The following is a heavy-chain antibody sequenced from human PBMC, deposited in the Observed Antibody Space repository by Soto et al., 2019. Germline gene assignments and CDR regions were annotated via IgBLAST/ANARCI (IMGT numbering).Heavy chain of an antibody. CDR3: AAGHCSGGSCYATVYGMDV. D-gene: IGHD2-15*01. Sequence: SVKVSCKASGFTFTSSAVQWVRQARGQRLEWIGWIVVGSGNTNYAQKFQERVTITRDMSTSTAYMELSSLRSEDTAVYYCAAGHCSGGSCYATVYGMDVWGQGTTVTVSS. CDR1: GFTFTSSA. V-gene: IGHV1-58*01. J-gene: IGHJ6*02. CDR2: IVVGSGNT.